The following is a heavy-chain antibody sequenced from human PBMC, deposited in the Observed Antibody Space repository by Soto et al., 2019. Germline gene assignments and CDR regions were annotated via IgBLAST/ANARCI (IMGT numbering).Heavy chain of an antibody. D-gene: IGHD3-16*02. Sequence: EVQLVESGGGLVRPGESLRLSCEASGFSISNYWMHWVRQAPGTGLVWVSRINSRGTDTNYADSVKGRFTVSRDNAKNTLYLQMNNLRVEDTGVFFCARGYGDYRYYSYDYGINVWGQGTTVTVSS. CDR3: ARGYGDYRYYSYDYGINV. J-gene: IGHJ6*02. CDR2: INSRGTDT. V-gene: IGHV3-74*01. CDR1: GFSISNYW.